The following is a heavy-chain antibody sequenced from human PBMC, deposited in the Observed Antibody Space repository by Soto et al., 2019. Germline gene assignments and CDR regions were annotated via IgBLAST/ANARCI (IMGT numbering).Heavy chain of an antibody. CDR1: GYTFTSYG. J-gene: IGHJ4*02. CDR2: ISAYNGNT. D-gene: IGHD3-22*01. Sequence: ASVKVSCKASGYTFTSYGISWVRQAPGQGLEWMGWISAYNGNTNYAQKFQGRVTITADESTSTAYMELSSLRSEDTAVYYCARDYYDSSGYYYLAYWGQGTLVTVSS. V-gene: IGHV1-18*01. CDR3: ARDYYDSSGYYYLAY.